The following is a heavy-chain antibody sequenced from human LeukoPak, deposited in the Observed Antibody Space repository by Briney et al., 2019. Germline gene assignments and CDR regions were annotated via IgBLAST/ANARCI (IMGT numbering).Heavy chain of an antibody. CDR3: AKDVGYYDSSGSSLYYFDY. CDR2: IYTSGST. D-gene: IGHD3-22*01. CDR1: GGSISSGSYY. Sequence: RPSQTLSLTCTVSGGSISSGSYYWSWIRQPAGKGLEWIGRIYTSGSTNYNPSLKSRVTISVDTSKNQFSLKLSSVTAADTAVYYCAKDVGYYDSSGSSLYYFDYWGQGTLVTVSS. J-gene: IGHJ4*02. V-gene: IGHV4-61*02.